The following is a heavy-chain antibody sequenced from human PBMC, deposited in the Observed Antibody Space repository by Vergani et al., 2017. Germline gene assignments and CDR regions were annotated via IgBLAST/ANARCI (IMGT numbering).Heavy chain of an antibody. CDR2: ISSSSSYI. D-gene: IGHD4-17*01. J-gene: IGHJ6*02. CDR3: AGDLTVTTNYYGMDV. Sequence: EVQLVESGGGLVKPGGSLRLSCAASGFTFSSYSMNWVRQAPGKGLEWVSSISSSSSYIYYADSVKGRFTISRDNAKNSLYLQMNTLRAEDTAVYYCAGDLTVTTNYYGMDVWGQGP. CDR1: GFTFSSYS. V-gene: IGHV3-21*01.